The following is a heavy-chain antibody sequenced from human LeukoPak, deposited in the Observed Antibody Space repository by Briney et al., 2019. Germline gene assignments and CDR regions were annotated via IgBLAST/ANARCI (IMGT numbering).Heavy chain of an antibody. CDR1: GFTFSSYA. D-gene: IGHD6-13*01. CDR3: ARGSSSWYLVGAFDI. CDR2: ISYDGSNK. J-gene: IGHJ3*02. V-gene: IGHV3-30*04. Sequence: GSLRLSCAASGFTFSSYAMHWVRQAPGKGLEWVAVISYDGSNKYYADSVKGRFTISRDNSKNSLYLQMNSLRAEDTAVYYCARGSSSWYLVGAFDIWGQGTMVTVSS.